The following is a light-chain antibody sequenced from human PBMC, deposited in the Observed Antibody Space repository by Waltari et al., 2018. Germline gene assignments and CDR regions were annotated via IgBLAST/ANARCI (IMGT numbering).Light chain of an antibody. Sequence: SSELTQDPTVSVPLGQTVTITCQGDGTRVSYASWFQQRPGQAPILVSNGKDNRPSGIPDRFSGSSSGNTASLTITGAQAEDDAYYYCSSRDSSGNQPVIFGGGTKLAVL. CDR3: SSRDSSGNQPVI. V-gene: IGLV3-19*01. CDR1: GTRVSY. CDR2: GKD. J-gene: IGLJ2*01.